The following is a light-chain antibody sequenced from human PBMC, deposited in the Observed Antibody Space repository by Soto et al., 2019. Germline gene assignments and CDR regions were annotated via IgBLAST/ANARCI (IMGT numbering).Light chain of an antibody. CDR1: SGHSSYI. CDR2: LERSGSY. CDR3: ETWDSNTRV. J-gene: IGLJ2*01. V-gene: IGLV4-60*02. Sequence: QPVLTQSSSASASLGSSVKLTCTLSSGHSSYIIAWHQRQPGKAPRYLMKLERSGSYNKGSGVPDRFSGSSSGADRYLTISNLQFEDEADYYCETWDSNTRVFGGGTKVTVL.